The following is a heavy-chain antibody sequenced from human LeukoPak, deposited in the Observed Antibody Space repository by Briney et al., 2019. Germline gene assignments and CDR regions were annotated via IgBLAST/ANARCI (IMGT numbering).Heavy chain of an antibody. CDR2: ISSSSSTI. V-gene: IGHV3-48*04. D-gene: IGHD2-15*01. CDR1: GFTFSSYS. J-gene: IGHJ4*02. CDR3: ARDLVYCSGGSCFYYFDY. Sequence: PGGSLRLSCAASGFTFSSYSMNWVRQAPGKGLEWVSYISSSSSTIYYADSVKGRLTISRDNAKNSLYLQMNSLRAEDTAVYYCARDLVYCSGGSCFYYFDYWGQGTLVTVSS.